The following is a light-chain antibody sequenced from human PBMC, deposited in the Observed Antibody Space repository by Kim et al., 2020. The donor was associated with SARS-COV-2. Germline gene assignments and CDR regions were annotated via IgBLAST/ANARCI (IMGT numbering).Light chain of an antibody. J-gene: IGKJ2*01. Sequence: ASPPGMACQNVSHRDLARYQHNPGHAPRLLIFGASSRATGIPYGFSGSGSGTDFTLTFSRLMPGDFAVYYCQKYGSSPYTFGQGTKLEIK. V-gene: IGKV3-20*01. CDR3: QKYGSSPYT. CDR2: GAS. CDR1: QNVSHRD.